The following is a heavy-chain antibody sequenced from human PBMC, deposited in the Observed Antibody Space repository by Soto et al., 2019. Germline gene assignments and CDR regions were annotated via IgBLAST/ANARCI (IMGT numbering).Heavy chain of an antibody. D-gene: IGHD2-21*02. V-gene: IGHV4-30-4*01. CDR3: ARSNCCGDCYEYWFDP. CDR2: IYYSGST. Sequence: SETLSLTCTVSGGSISSGDYYWSWIRQPPGKGLEWIGYIYYSGSTYYNPSLKSRVTISVDTSKNQFSLKLSSVTAADTAVYYCARSNCCGDCYEYWFDPWGQGAPVTVSS. J-gene: IGHJ5*02. CDR1: GGSISSGDYY.